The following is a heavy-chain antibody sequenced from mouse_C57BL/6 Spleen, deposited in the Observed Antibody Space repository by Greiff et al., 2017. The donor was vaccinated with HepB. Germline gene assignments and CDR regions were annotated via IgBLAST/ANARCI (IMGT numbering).Heavy chain of an antibody. CDR1: GFTFSSYA. Sequence: DVQLVESGGGLVKPGGSLKLSCAASGFTFSSYAMSWVRQTPEKRLEWVATISDGGSYTYYPDNVKGRFTISRDNAKNNLYLQLSHLKSEDTAMYYWARAYYGSTWFAYGGKGTLVTVSA. D-gene: IGHD1-1*01. CDR2: ISDGGSYT. J-gene: IGHJ3*01. V-gene: IGHV5-4*01. CDR3: ARAYYGSTWFAY.